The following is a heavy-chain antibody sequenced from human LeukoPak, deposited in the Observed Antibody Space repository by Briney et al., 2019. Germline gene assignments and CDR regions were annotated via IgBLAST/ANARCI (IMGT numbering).Heavy chain of an antibody. D-gene: IGHD3-3*01. CDR1: GFTFSSYW. Sequence: GGSLRLSCAASGFTFSSYWMSWVRQAPGKGLEWVANIKQDGSEKYYVDSVKGRFTISRDNAKNSLYLQMDSLRAEDTAVYYCARVAYYDFWSGYYDNYYYYMDVWGKGTTVTVSS. V-gene: IGHV3-7*01. CDR3: ARVAYYDFWSGYYDNYYYYMDV. CDR2: IKQDGSEK. J-gene: IGHJ6*03.